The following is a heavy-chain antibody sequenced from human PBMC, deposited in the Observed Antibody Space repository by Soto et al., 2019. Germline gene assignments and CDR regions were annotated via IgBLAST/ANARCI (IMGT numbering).Heavy chain of an antibody. J-gene: IGHJ4*02. V-gene: IGHV1-3*01. Sequence: QVQLVQSGAEVKKPGASVKVSCKASGYTFTNYAIHCVRQAPGQRLEWMGWINAGDGNTKYSQKFQGRVTIARDTSASTVYMEVSSLRSEDTAVHYCAREADSSSGFDFWGQGALVTVSS. CDR2: INAGDGNT. D-gene: IGHD6-6*01. CDR1: GYTFTNYA. CDR3: AREADSSSGFDF.